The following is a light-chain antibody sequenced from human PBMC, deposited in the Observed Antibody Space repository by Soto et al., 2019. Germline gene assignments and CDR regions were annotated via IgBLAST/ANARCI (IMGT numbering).Light chain of an antibody. V-gene: IGLV2-14*01. Sequence: QSVLTQPASVSGSPGQSITISCTETSSDVGGYNYVSWYQQHPGKAPKLMIYEVSNRPSGVSNRFSGSKSGNTASLTISGLQAQDEADYYCSSSTSSSTLVVFGGGTKVTVL. CDR1: SSDVGGYNY. CDR2: EVS. CDR3: SSSTSSSTLVV. J-gene: IGLJ2*01.